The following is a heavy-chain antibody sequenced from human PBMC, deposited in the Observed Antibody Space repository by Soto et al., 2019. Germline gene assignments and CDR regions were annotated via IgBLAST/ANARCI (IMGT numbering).Heavy chain of an antibody. V-gene: IGHV3-30-3*01. CDR3: ARERGGLGFTFDY. CDR2: ISYDGSNK. J-gene: IGHJ4*02. Sequence: GGSLRLSCAASGFTFSSYAMHWVRQAPGKGLEWVAVISYDGSNKYYADSVKGRFTISRDNSENTLYLQMNSLRAEDTAVYYCARERGGLGFTFDYWGQGTLVTVSS. CDR1: GFTFSSYA. D-gene: IGHD6-19*01.